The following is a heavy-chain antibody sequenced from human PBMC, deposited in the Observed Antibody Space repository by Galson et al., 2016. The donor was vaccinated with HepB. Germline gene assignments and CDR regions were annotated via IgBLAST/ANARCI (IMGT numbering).Heavy chain of an antibody. Sequence: SLRLSCAASGFTLSSYWLHWVRQTPGKGLVWVSRINRDGSSANYADSVKGRFTISRDNAKNTLFLQINSLRAEDTAVYYCARGEGRYTDYWGQRTLVTVSS. CDR1: GFTLSSYW. V-gene: IGHV3-74*01. D-gene: IGHD1-26*01. CDR2: INRDGSSA. J-gene: IGHJ4*02. CDR3: ARGEGRYTDY.